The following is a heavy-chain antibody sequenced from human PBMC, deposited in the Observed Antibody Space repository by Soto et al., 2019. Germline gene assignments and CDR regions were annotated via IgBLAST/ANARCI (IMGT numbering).Heavy chain of an antibody. J-gene: IGHJ4*02. CDR3: ARGPVDDYLWGSYRH. D-gene: IGHD3-16*01. V-gene: IGHV1-69*02. CDR1: GGTFSSYT. CDR2: IIPILGIG. Sequence: QVQLVQSGAEVKKPGSSVKVSCKASGGTFSSYTISWVRQAPGQGLEWMGRIIPILGIGNSAQKFQGRVTITADKSTSTAYMELSSLSSEDTAVYYCARGPVDDYLWGSYRHWCQGTLVTVSS.